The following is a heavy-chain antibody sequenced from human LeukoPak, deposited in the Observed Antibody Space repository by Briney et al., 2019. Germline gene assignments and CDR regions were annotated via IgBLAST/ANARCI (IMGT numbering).Heavy chain of an antibody. CDR2: IYTSGST. D-gene: IGHD3-10*01. Sequence: SETLSLTCTVSGGSISSGSYYWSWIRQPAGKGLEWIGRIYTSGSTNYNPSLKSRVTISVDTSKNQFSLKLSSVTAADTAVYYCARELPETMVRGVIIYYYYYMDVWGKGTTVTISS. V-gene: IGHV4-61*02. CDR1: GGSISSGSYY. CDR3: ARELPETMVRGVIIYYYYYMDV. J-gene: IGHJ6*03.